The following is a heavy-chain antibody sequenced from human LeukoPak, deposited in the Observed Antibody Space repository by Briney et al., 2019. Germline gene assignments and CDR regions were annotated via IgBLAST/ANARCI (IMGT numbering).Heavy chain of an antibody. J-gene: IGHJ4*02. V-gene: IGHV4-34*01. CDR3: ARGDGPSDPTFDY. CDR2: INHSGST. Sequence: PSETLSLTCAVYGGSFSGYYWSWIRQPPGKGLEWIGEINHSGSTNYNPSLKSRVTISVDTSKNQFSLKLSSVTAADTAVYYCARGDGPSDPTFDYWGQGTLVTVSS. CDR1: GGSFSGYY. D-gene: IGHD5-24*01.